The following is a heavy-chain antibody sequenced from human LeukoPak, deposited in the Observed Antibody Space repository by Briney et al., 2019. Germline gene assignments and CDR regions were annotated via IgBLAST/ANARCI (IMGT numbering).Heavy chain of an antibody. CDR3: ARQQLQLWYD. V-gene: IGHV3-48*03. J-gene: IGHJ4*02. D-gene: IGHD5-18*01. CDR1: GFTFSSYE. CDR2: ISSSAGTT. Sequence: GGSLRLSCAASGFTFSSYEMNWVRQAPGKGLEWVSYISSSAGTTYYANSVKGRFTISRDNAKNSLYLQMNSLRAEDTAVYYCARQQLQLWYDWGQGTLVTVSS.